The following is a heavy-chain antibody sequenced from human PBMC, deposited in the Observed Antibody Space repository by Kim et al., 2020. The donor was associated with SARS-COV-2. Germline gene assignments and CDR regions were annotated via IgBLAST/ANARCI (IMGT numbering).Heavy chain of an antibody. J-gene: IGHJ5*01. V-gene: IGHV4-34*01. CDR1: GGSFSGYY. D-gene: IGHD1-26*01. CDR2: INHCCSS. Sequence: SETLSLTCAVYGGSFSGYYWSWICQPPGKGKEWIGVINHCCSSNYNSYLSSRVSMPVYTSKNQDSLNLSFVTAADTDAYYYARRPSPTTSFPYLPYLDS. CDR3: ARRPSPTTSFPYLPYLDS.